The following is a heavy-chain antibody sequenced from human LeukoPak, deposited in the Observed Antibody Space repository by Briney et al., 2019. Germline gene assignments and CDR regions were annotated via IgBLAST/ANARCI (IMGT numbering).Heavy chain of an antibody. CDR2: IYYSGST. CDR3: ARGDHYWYFDL. J-gene: IGHJ2*01. D-gene: IGHD2-21*02. CDR1: GGSISSYY. V-gene: IGHV4-59*01. Sequence: KPSETLSLTCTVSGGSISSYYWSWIQQPPGKGLEWIGYIYYSGSTNYNPSLKSRVTISVDTSKNQFSLKLSSVTAADTAVYYCARGDHYWYFDLWGRGTLVTVSS.